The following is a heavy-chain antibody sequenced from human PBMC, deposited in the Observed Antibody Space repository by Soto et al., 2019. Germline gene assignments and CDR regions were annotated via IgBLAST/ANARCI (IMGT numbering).Heavy chain of an antibody. CDR2: IYYNGGT. CDR3: ARLPHYNYVYGYFDY. J-gene: IGHJ4*02. D-gene: IGHD5-18*01. CDR1: GGSIRSSGHY. V-gene: IGHV4-31*03. Sequence: SETLSLTCTVSGGSIRSSGHYWSLIRQFPGMGLGWIGYIYYNGGTYYNPSLKSRVTISLDTSENQFSLRLNSVTAADTAMYYCARLPHYNYVYGYFDYWGQGALVTVSS.